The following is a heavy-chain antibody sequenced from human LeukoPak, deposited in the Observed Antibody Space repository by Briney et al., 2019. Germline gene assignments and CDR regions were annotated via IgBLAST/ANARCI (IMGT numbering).Heavy chain of an antibody. CDR1: GYTFTSYG. CDR3: ARDQDSLVRGVIGY. Sequence: ASVKVSCKASGYTFTSYGISWVRQAPGQGLEWMGWVGPYNGNTNYAQNLQGRVTMTTDTSTSTAYMELGSLGSDDTAVYYCARDQDSLVRGVIGYWGQGTLVTVSS. CDR2: VGPYNGNT. D-gene: IGHD3-10*01. J-gene: IGHJ4*02. V-gene: IGHV1-18*01.